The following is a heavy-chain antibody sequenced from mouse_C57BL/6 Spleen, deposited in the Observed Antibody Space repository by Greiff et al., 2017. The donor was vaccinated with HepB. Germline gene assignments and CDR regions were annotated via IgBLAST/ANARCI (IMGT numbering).Heavy chain of an antibody. D-gene: IGHD2-4*01. CDR2: IYPRSGNT. J-gene: IGHJ4*01. CDR3: ARGGIYYDYDVGYAMDY. V-gene: IGHV1-81*01. CDR1: GYTFTSYG. Sequence: QVQLQQSGAELARPGASVKLSCKASGYTFTSYGISWVKQRTGQGLEWIGEIYPRSGNTYYNEKFKGKATLTADKSSSTAYMELRSLTSEDSAVYFCARGGIYYDYDVGYAMDYWGQGTSVTVSS.